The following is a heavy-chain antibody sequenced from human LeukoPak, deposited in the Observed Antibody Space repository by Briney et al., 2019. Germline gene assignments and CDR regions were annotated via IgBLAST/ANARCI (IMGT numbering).Heavy chain of an antibody. CDR2: INPKSGGT. V-gene: IGHV1-2*02. CDR3: ARAASYDILTGYYTATGYVDY. Sequence: ASVKVSCKASGYTFTSYDINWVRQATGQGLEWMGWINPKSGGTNYAQKFQGRVSMTRDTSISTAYMELSRLRSDDTAVYYCARAASYDILTGYYTATGYVDYWGQGTLVTVSS. J-gene: IGHJ4*02. D-gene: IGHD3-9*01. CDR1: GYTFTSYD.